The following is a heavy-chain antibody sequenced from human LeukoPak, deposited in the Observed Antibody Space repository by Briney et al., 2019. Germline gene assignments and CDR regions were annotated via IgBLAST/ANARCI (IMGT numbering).Heavy chain of an antibody. V-gene: IGHV3-21*04. CDR1: GFTFSSYS. Sequence: GGSLRLSCAASGFTFSSYSMNWVRQAPGKGLEWVSSISSSSSYIYYADSVKGRFTISRDNAKNSLYLQMNSLRAEDTAVYYCATIITMVRGVRDYWGQGTLVTVSS. D-gene: IGHD3-10*01. CDR2: ISSSSSYI. CDR3: ATIITMVRGVRDY. J-gene: IGHJ4*02.